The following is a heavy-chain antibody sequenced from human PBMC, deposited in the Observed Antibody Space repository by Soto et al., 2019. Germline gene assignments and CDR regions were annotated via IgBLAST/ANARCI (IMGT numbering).Heavy chain of an antibody. J-gene: IGHJ4*02. Sequence: SQTLPLPSPLSGLSTARSHAYCARILQSPRRGLEWIACIYYSGRTYYNPSFKSRITISVDTSKIQFSLTLTSVTAADTAVYYCARHGLTAYMVYYFDFWGQGTLVTVSS. CDR3: ARHGLTAYMVYYFDF. CDR2: IYYSGRT. D-gene: IGHD3-16*01. CDR1: GLSTARSHAY. V-gene: IGHV4-39*01.